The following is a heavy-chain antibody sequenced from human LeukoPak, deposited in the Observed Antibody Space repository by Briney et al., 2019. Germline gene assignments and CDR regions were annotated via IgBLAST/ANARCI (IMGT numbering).Heavy chain of an antibody. J-gene: IGHJ4*02. CDR2: MYYRGNT. D-gene: IGHD6-6*01. CDR3: ARYSSSGLTDY. CDR1: GGSISTITYY. Sequence: SETLSLTCTVSGGSISTITYYWGWIRQPPGKGLEWVGHMYYRGNTFYNPSLKSRVTISVDTSKNQFSLKLSSVTAADTAVYYCARYSSSGLTDYWGQGTLVTVSS. V-gene: IGHV4-39*07.